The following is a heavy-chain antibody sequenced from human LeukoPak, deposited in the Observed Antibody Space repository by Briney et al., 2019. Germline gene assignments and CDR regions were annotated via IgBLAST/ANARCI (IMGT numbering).Heavy chain of an antibody. J-gene: IGHJ4*02. CDR2: INHSGST. V-gene: IGHV4-34*01. D-gene: IGHD6-19*01. CDR3: ARGQVGRAGTFRIWAYFDH. CDR1: GGSFSGYY. Sequence: SETLSLTCAVYGGSFSGYYWSWIRQPPGKGLEWIGEINHSGSTNYNPSLKSRVTISVDTSKNQFSLKLSSVTAADTAVYYCARGQVGRAGTFRIWAYFDHWGQGTLVIVSS.